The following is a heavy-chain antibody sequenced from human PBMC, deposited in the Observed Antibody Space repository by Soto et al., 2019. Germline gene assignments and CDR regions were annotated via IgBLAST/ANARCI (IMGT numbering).Heavy chain of an antibody. J-gene: IGHJ4*02. CDR1: GFTFSSYW. D-gene: IGHD3-16*01. Sequence: EVQLVESGGGLVQPGGSLRLSCAASGFTFSSYWMSWVRQAPGKGLEWVANIKQDGSEKYYVDSVKGRFTISRDNAKNSLYLQMNSLRAEDTAVYYCVLGAQGGAFDYWGQGTLVTVSS. CDR2: IKQDGSEK. V-gene: IGHV3-7*01. CDR3: VLGAQGGAFDY.